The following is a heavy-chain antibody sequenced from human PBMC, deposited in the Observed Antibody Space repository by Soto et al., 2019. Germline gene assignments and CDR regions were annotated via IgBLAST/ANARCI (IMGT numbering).Heavy chain of an antibody. CDR1: GFPFSNVW. CDR2: IKIKIDGGTT. Sequence: EVQLVESGGGLVKPGGSLRLSCAASGFPFSNVWMSWVRQAPGKGLEWVGHIKIKIDGGTTDYAAPVKGRFIISRDDSKNTMYLQMNSLKTEDTAVYYCTTDGNARAGDGSGSFDYWGQGTLVTVSS. J-gene: IGHJ4*02. V-gene: IGHV3-15*01. D-gene: IGHD3-10*01. CDR3: TTDGNARAGDGSGSFDY.